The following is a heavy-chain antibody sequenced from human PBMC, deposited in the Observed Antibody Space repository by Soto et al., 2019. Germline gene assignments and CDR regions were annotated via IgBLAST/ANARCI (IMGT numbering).Heavy chain of an antibody. V-gene: IGHV2-26*01. CDR2: IFSNDEK. CDR1: GFSLSNARMG. Sequence: PTLVNPTETLTLTCTVSGFSLSNARMGVSWIRQPPGKALEWLAHIFSNDEKSYSTSLKSRLTISKDTSKSQVVLTMTNMDPVDTATYYCASLDFWSGYRPIGYYGMDVWGQGTTVTVSS. CDR3: ASLDFWSGYRPIGYYGMDV. J-gene: IGHJ6*02. D-gene: IGHD3-3*01.